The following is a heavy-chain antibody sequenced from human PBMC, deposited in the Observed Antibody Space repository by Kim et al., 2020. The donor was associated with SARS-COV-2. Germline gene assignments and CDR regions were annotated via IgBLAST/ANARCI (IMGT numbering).Heavy chain of an antibody. J-gene: IGHJ6*01. D-gene: IGHD3-16*01. CDR1: GGSFGRYI. CDR2: IKESGVT. V-gene: IGHV4-34*01. Sequence: SETLSLTCAVYGGSFGRYIWHWVRQSPGKGLEWIGAIKESGVTNYNPSLKSRATISADKTNNQFLLQLNSVPAADKAAYYCWMGPYVGGDTRYY. CDR3: WMGPYVGGDTRYY.